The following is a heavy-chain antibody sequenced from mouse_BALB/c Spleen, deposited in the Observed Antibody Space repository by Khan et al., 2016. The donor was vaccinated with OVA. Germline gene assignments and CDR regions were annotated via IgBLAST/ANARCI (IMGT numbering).Heavy chain of an antibody. Sequence: QVQLQQSGAELAKPGASVKMSCKASGYTFTSYWMHWVKQRPGQGLEWIGYINPSTGYTEYNQKFKDKATLTTDKSSSTAYMQLSSLTSEDSAVYYCAASILVSYSMDYWGQGTSVTVSS. CDR2: INPSTGYT. J-gene: IGHJ4*01. CDR3: AASILVSYSMDY. D-gene: IGHD2-12*01. CDR1: GYTFTSYW. V-gene: IGHV1-7*01.